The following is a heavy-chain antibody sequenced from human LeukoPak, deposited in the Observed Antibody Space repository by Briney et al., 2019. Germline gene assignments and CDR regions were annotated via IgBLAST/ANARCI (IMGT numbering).Heavy chain of an antibody. CDR1: VYTFSSND. J-gene: IGHJ1*01. V-gene: IGHV1-8*01. CDR3: AIKDGDSGSESQYFHH. Sequence: ASVKVSCKSSVYTFSSNDINWVRQATGQGLEWMGCINPNSGNAGYAQKFQGRVTMTRNTSITTAYMDLSSLRSDDTAMYYCAIKDGDSGSESQYFHHWGQGTLVTVSS. CDR2: INPNSGNA. D-gene: IGHD3-10*01.